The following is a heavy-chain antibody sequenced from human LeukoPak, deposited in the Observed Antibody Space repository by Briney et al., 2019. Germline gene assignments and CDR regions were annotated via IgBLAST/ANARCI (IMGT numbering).Heavy chain of an antibody. CDR1: GGSISSGGYY. D-gene: IGHD1-26*01. CDR2: IYYSGST. CDR3: ARGVGAHFDY. V-gene: IGHV4-31*03. Sequence: SETLSLTCTVSGGSISSGGYYWSWIRQHPGKGLEWIGYIYYSGSTYYNPSLKSRVTISVDTSKSQFSLKLSSVTAADTAVYYCARGVGAHFDYWGQGTLVTVSS. J-gene: IGHJ4*02.